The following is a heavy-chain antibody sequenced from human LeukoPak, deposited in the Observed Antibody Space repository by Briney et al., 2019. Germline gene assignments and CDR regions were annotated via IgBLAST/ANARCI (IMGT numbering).Heavy chain of an antibody. Sequence: SQTLSLTCAISGDSVSSNSAAWNWIRQSPSRGLEWLGWTYYKFKWYNDYAVSVKSRITINPDTSKNQFSLQLNSVTPEDTAVYYCARGAPHYDFWSGPRRGSFDYWGQGTLVTVPS. CDR3: ARGAPHYDFWSGPRRGSFDY. CDR2: TYYKFKWYN. J-gene: IGHJ4*02. D-gene: IGHD3-3*01. CDR1: GDSVSSNSAA. V-gene: IGHV6-1*01.